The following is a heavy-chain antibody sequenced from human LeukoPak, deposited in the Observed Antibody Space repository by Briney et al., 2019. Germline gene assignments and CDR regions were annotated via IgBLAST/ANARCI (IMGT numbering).Heavy chain of an antibody. V-gene: IGHV4-34*01. Sequence: KPSETLSLTCAVYGGSFSGYYWSWIRQPPGKGLEWIGEINHSGSTNYNPSLKSRVTISVDTSKNQFSLKLSSVTAADTAVYYCAGHWLLWYYYYGMDVWGQGTTVTVSS. CDR2: INHSGST. CDR3: AGHWLLWYYYYGMDV. J-gene: IGHJ6*02. D-gene: IGHD2-2*01. CDR1: GGSFSGYY.